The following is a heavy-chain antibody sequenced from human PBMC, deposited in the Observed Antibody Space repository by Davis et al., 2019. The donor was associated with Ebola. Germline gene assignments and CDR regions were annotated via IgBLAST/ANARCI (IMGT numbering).Heavy chain of an antibody. Sequence: ASVKVSCKASGYTFTSYGISWVRQAPGQGLEWMGWISAYNGNTNYAQKFQDRATMTRDRSTSTVYMELSRLRSDDTAVYYCARAQFPTTSDHWGQGTLVTVSS. J-gene: IGHJ4*02. CDR1: GYTFTSYG. CDR3: ARAQFPTTSDH. V-gene: IGHV1-18*01. CDR2: ISAYNGNT. D-gene: IGHD1-1*01.